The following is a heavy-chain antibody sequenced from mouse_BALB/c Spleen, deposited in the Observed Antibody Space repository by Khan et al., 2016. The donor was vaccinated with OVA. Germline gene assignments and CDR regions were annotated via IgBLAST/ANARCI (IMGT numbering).Heavy chain of an antibody. CDR3: ARQVYPGYFDV. J-gene: IGHJ1*01. D-gene: IGHD2-1*01. V-gene: IGHV2-6-1*01. CDR1: GFSLTSYG. CDR2: IWSDGRT. Sequence: QVQLKESGPGPVAPSQSLSITCTISGFSLTSYGVHWVRQPAGKGLEWLVVIWSDGRTTYNSALKSRLSISKDNSKSQVFLKVNSLQAADTAIFYCARQVYPGYFDVWGAGTTVTVSS.